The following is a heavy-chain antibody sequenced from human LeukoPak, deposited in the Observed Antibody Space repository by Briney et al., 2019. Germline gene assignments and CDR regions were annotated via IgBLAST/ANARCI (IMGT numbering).Heavy chain of an antibody. CDR1: RFTFRSYW. CDR3: ARDGGPFDS. Sequence: GGSLRLSCAASRFTFRSYWMSWVRQAPGKGLEWVANIKQDGSESYYVDSVKGRFTISRDNAKNLVYLQLNSLRVEDTAVYYCARDGGPFDSWGQGTLVTVSS. J-gene: IGHJ4*02. V-gene: IGHV3-7*03. D-gene: IGHD2-15*01. CDR2: IKQDGSES.